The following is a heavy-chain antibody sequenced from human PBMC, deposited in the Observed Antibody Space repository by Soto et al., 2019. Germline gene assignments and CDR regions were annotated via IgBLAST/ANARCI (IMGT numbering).Heavy chain of an antibody. CDR3: ARVGAHAAGTLGPIDY. Sequence: QVQLQESGPGLVKPSQTLSLTCTVSGGSISSGDYYWSWIRQPPGKGLEWIGYIYYSGSTYYNPSLKSRVTLSVDTSKNQFSLKLSSVTAADTAVYYCARVGAHAAGTLGPIDYWGQGTLVTVSS. CDR1: GGSISSGDYY. V-gene: IGHV4-30-4*01. CDR2: IYYSGST. J-gene: IGHJ4*02. D-gene: IGHD6-13*01.